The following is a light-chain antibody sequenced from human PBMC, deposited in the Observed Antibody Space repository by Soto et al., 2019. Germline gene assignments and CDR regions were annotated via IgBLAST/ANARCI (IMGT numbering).Light chain of an antibody. V-gene: IGKV3-11*01. Sequence: EIVLTQSPATLSLSPGERATLSCRASQSVSSYLAWYQQKPGQAPRLLIYDASNRATAIPARFSGSGSGTDFTLTISSLEPADFAIYYCQQRRNWPPVTFGGGTKVEIK. CDR1: QSVSSY. J-gene: IGKJ4*01. CDR3: QQRRNWPPVT. CDR2: DAS.